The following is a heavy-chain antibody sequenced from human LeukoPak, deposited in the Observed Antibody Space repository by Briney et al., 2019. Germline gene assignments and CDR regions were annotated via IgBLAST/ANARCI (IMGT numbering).Heavy chain of an antibody. V-gene: IGHV4-34*01. J-gene: IGHJ4*02. CDR3: ARGRGGHYDFWSGYYIRRGFYFDY. CDR1: GGSFSGYY. D-gene: IGHD3-3*01. CDR2: INHSGST. Sequence: SETLSLTCAVYGGSFSGYYWSWIRQPPGKELEWIGEINHSGSTNYNPSLKSRVTISVDTSKNQFSLKLSSVTAADTAVYYCARGRGGHYDFWSGYYIRRGFYFDYWGQGTLVTVSS.